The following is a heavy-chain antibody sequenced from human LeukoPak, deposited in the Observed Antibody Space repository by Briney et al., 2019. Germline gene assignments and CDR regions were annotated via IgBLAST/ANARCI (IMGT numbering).Heavy chain of an antibody. V-gene: IGHV1-2*02. CDR3: ARDQSYYDFWSGYYDRNYYYYYMDV. CDR1: GYTFTGYY. J-gene: IGHJ6*03. D-gene: IGHD3-3*01. Sequence: ASVKVSCKASGYTFTGYYMHWVRQAPGQGLEWMGWINPNSGGTNYAQKFQGRVTMTRDTSISTAYMELSRLRSDDTAVYYCARDQSYYDFWSGYYDRNYYYYYMDVWGKETTVTVSS. CDR2: INPNSGGT.